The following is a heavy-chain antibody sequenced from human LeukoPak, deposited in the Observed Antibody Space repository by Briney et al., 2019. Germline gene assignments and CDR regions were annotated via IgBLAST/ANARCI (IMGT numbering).Heavy chain of an antibody. CDR2: MYHSGST. V-gene: IGHV4-38-2*02. CDR3: ARGYDYGDYNDAFDI. D-gene: IGHD4-17*01. J-gene: IGHJ3*02. Sequence: SSETLSLTCSVSGYSISSTYYWGWIRQPPGKGLEWIGTMYHSGSTNYNPSLKSRVTISVDTSKNQFSLKLSSVTAADTAVYYCARGYDYGDYNDAFDIWGQGTMVTVSS. CDR1: GYSISSTYY.